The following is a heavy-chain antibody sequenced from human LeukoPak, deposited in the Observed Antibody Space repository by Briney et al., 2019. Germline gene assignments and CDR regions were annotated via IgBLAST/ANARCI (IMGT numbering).Heavy chain of an antibody. CDR1: GGSISSYY. CDR2: IYTSGST. Sequence: SETLSLTCTVSGGSISSYYWSWIRQPAGKGLEWIGRIYTSGSTNYNPSLKSRVTMSVDTSKNQFSLKLSPVTAADTAVYYCARDGWIQLWLGAFDIWGQGTMVTVSS. V-gene: IGHV4-4*07. J-gene: IGHJ3*02. CDR3: ARDGWIQLWLGAFDI. D-gene: IGHD5-18*01.